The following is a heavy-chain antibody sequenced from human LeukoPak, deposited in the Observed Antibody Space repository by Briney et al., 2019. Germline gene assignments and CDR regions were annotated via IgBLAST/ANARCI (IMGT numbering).Heavy chain of an antibody. CDR3: ARVLGFIVVVPAAYDY. D-gene: IGHD2-2*01. CDR1: GYSFTSYV. CDR2: ISAYNGNT. J-gene: IGHJ4*02. Sequence: GASVKVSCKASGYSFTSYVISWVRQAPGQGLEWMGWISAYNGNTNYAQKLQGRVTMTTDTSTSTAYMELRSLRSDDTAVYYCARVLGFIVVVPAAYDYWGQGTLVTVSS. V-gene: IGHV1-18*01.